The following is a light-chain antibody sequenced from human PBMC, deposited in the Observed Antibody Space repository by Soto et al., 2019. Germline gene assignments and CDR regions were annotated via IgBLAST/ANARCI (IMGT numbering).Light chain of an antibody. Sequence: QAVVTQEPSLTVSPGGTVTLTCGSSTGAVTSGHYPYWFQQKPGQAPRTLIYDTNSRQSWTPARFSGSLLGGKAALTLSGAQPEDEAEYYCLLSYSAAVVFGGGTKVTVL. CDR2: DTN. CDR3: LLSYSAAVV. J-gene: IGLJ2*01. CDR1: TGAVTSGHY. V-gene: IGLV7-46*01.